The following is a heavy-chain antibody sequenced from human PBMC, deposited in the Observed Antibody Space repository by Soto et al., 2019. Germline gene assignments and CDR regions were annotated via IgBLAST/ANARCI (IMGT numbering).Heavy chain of an antibody. D-gene: IGHD2-8*01. CDR2: ISGSGGST. CDR1: GFTFSSYA. CDR3: AKSGIVLMVYAIDY. J-gene: IGHJ4*02. Sequence: GGSLRLSCAASGFTFSSYAMSWVRQAPGKGLEWVSAISGSGGSTYYADSVKGRFTISRDNSKNTLYLQMNSLGAEDTAVYYCAKSGIVLMVYAIDYWGQGTLVTVSS. V-gene: IGHV3-23*01.